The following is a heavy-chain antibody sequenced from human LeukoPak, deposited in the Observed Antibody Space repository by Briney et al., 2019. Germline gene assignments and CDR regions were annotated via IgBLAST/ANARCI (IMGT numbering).Heavy chain of an antibody. D-gene: IGHD5-12*01. Sequence: GGSLRLSCSASGFTFSTYWMSWVRQAPGKGLEWVSSISSSSSYIYYADSVKGRFTISRDNAKNSLYLQMNSLRAEDTALYYCARVSYRQDGMDVWGQGATVIVSS. CDR3: ARVSYRQDGMDV. CDR1: GFTFSTYW. V-gene: IGHV3-21*04. J-gene: IGHJ6*02. CDR2: ISSSSSYI.